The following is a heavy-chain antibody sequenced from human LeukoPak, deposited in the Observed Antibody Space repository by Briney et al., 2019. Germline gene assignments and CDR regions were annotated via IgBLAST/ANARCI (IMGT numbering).Heavy chain of an antibody. CDR3: AKGTAQWLVGYYYYGMDV. Sequence: GGSLRLSCAASGFTFSSYNMNWVRQAPGKGLEWVSYISSSSSTIYYADSVKGRFTISRDNAKNTLYLQMNSLRAEDTAVYYCAKGTAQWLVGYYYYGMDVWGQGTTVTVSS. V-gene: IGHV3-48*04. J-gene: IGHJ6*02. CDR2: ISSSSSTI. CDR1: GFTFSSYN. D-gene: IGHD6-19*01.